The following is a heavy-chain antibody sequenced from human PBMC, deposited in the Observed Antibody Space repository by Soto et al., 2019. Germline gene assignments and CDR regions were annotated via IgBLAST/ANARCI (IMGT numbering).Heavy chain of an antibody. CDR3: ATPQLSDIVVVPAAAIDY. J-gene: IGHJ4*02. Sequence: SETLSLTCTVSGGSISSSSYYWGWIRQPPGKGLEWIGSIYYSGSTYYNPSLKSRVTISVDTSKNQFSLKLSSVTAADTAVYYCATPQLSDIVVVPAAAIDYWGQGTLVTVSS. V-gene: IGHV4-39*01. CDR2: IYYSGST. D-gene: IGHD2-2*01. CDR1: GGSISSSSYY.